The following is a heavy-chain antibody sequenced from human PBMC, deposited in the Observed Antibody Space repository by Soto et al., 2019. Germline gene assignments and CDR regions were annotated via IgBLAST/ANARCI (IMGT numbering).Heavy chain of an antibody. CDR1: GYTFTSYG. J-gene: IGHJ4*02. V-gene: IGHV1-18*01. D-gene: IGHD2-21*01. CDR3: AARSHACGY. Sequence: QVQLVQSGPEVKKPGASVKVSCKTSGYTFTSYGISWVRQAPGQGLEWMGWISTYKGNTNYAQKFQGRVTMTTDTSPSTAYMALRRLRSDDTAVYYWAARSHACGYWSQGTLVTVSS. CDR2: ISTYKGNT.